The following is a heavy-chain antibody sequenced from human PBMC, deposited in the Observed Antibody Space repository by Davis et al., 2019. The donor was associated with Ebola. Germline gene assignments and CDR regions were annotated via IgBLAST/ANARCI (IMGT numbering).Heavy chain of an antibody. CDR1: GFTVSSNY. J-gene: IGHJ3*02. CDR2: IYIGGNT. V-gene: IGHV3-53*01. D-gene: IGHD4-17*01. Sequence: PGGSLRLSCAASGFTVSSNYMSWVRQAPGKGLEWVSVIYIGGNTYYADSVRGRFTISRDNSKNTLDLQMNSLRAEDTAVYYCARMAYGDYAGAFDIWGQGTMVTVSS. CDR3: ARMAYGDYAGAFDI.